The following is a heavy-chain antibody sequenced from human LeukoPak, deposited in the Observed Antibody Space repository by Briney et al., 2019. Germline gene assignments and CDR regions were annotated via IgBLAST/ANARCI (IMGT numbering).Heavy chain of an antibody. V-gene: IGHV3-7*05. D-gene: IGHD3-10*01. CDR3: ARDSGYYGSGSYYYYYGMDV. J-gene: IGHJ6*02. CDR2: IKEDGSAK. CDR1: GFTFSRYW. Sequence: GGSLRLSCTASGFTFSRYWMTWVRQAPGKGLEWVANIKEDGSAKYYVDSMKGRFTISRDNAKNSLYLQMNSLRAEDTAVYYCARDSGYYGSGSYYYYYGMDVWGQGTTVTVSS.